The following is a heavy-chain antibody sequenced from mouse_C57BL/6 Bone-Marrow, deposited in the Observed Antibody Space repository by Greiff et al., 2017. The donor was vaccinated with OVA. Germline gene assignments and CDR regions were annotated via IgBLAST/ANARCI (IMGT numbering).Heavy chain of an antibody. Sequence: QVQLQQPGAELVRPGSSVKLSCKASGYTFTSYWMDWVKQRPGQGLEWIGNIYPSDSETHYNQKFKDKATLTVDKSSSTAYMQLSSLTSEDSAVYYCAREGKESLGYWGQSTTLTVSS. CDR1: GYTFTSYW. D-gene: IGHD4-1*01. CDR2: IYPSDSET. V-gene: IGHV1-61*01. CDR3: AREGKESLGY. J-gene: IGHJ2*01.